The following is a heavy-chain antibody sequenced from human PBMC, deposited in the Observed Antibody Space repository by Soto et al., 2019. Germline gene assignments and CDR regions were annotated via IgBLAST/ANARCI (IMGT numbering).Heavy chain of an antibody. Sequence: QVQLVESGGGVVQPGRSLRLSCAASGFTFSNNGMHWVRQAPGKGLEWVAVIWYDGINKYYADSVKGRFIISRDKSKNSVYLQMNSLRAEDTAVYYCARDRVQMVDGLDVWGQGTTVTVSS. CDR2: IWYDGINK. CDR3: ARDRVQMVDGLDV. D-gene: IGHD2-15*01. CDR1: GFTFSNNG. J-gene: IGHJ6*02. V-gene: IGHV3-33*01.